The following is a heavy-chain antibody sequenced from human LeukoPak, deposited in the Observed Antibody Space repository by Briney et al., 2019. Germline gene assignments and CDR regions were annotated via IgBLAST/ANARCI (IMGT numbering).Heavy chain of an antibody. J-gene: IGHJ6*03. Sequence: SETLSLTCTVSGGSISSYYWSWIRQPPGKGLEYIGYIYYSGSTNYNPSLKSRLTISVDTSKNQFSLKLSSVTAADTAVYYCARETSQKGAHYMDVWGKGTTVTISS. CDR3: ARETSQKGAHYMDV. D-gene: IGHD3-16*01. CDR1: GGSISSYY. V-gene: IGHV4-59*01. CDR2: IYYSGST.